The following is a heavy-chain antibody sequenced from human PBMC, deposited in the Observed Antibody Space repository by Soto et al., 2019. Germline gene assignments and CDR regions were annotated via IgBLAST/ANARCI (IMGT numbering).Heavy chain of an antibody. Sequence: GGSLRLSCAASGFTFSSYGMHWVRQAPGKGLEWVAVIWYDGSNKYYADSVKGRFTISRDNSKNTLYLQMNSLRAEDTAVYYCARTTVAQLYYYFDYWGQGTLVTVSS. CDR1: GFTFSSYG. D-gene: IGHD6-19*01. J-gene: IGHJ4*02. V-gene: IGHV3-33*01. CDR2: IWYDGSNK. CDR3: ARTTVAQLYYYFDY.